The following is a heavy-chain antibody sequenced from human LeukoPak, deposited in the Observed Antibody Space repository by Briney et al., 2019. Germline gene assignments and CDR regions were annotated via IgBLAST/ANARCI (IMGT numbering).Heavy chain of an antibody. D-gene: IGHD2-2*01. Sequence: SETLSLTCAVSGGSISSRSYFWGWIRQPPGKGLEWIGSIYYSGSTFYNPSLKSRVTISVDTSKNQFSLKLSSVTAADTAVYYCARKLPAADYWGQGTLVTVSS. CDR2: IYYSGST. J-gene: IGHJ4*02. V-gene: IGHV4-39*07. CDR1: GGSISSRSYF. CDR3: ARKLPAADY.